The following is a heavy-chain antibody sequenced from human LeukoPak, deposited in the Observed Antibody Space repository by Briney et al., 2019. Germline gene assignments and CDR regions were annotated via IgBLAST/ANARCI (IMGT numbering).Heavy chain of an antibody. CDR1: GFTFSSYG. J-gene: IGHJ6*03. Sequence: GGSLRLSCAASGFTFSSYGMSWVRQAPGKGLEWVSAISGSGGSTYYADSVKGRFTISRDNSKNTLYLQMNSLRAEDTAVYYCAKVYGVPAAIGRYMDVWGKGTTVTISS. D-gene: IGHD2-2*01. CDR3: AKVYGVPAAIGRYMDV. CDR2: ISGSGGST. V-gene: IGHV3-23*01.